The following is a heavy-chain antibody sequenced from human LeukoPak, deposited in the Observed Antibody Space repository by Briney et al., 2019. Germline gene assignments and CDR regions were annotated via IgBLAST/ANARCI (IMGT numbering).Heavy chain of an antibody. CDR3: ARDWPSEWQQLPDYDAVDI. D-gene: IGHD6-13*01. Sequence: GGSLRLSCAASGFTFSSYAMSWGRQPPGKAREWVSRISGSGGNTYYADSVKGRFTISRDNSKNTLYVQMNSLRHEDTAVYYCARDWPSEWQQLPDYDAVDIWGQGTMVTVSS. CDR2: ISGSGGNT. J-gene: IGHJ3*02. CDR1: GFTFSSYA. V-gene: IGHV3-23*01.